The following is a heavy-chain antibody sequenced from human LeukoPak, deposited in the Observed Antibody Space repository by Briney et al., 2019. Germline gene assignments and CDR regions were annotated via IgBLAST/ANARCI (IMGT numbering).Heavy chain of an antibody. Sequence: GGSLRLSCAASGFTFSSYGMHWVRQAPGKGLEWVAFIRYDGSNKYYADSVKGRFTISRDNSKNTLYLQMNSLKTEDTAVYYCTTDVSYWGQGTLVTVSS. CDR1: GFTFSSYG. CDR2: IRYDGSNK. CDR3: TTDVSY. V-gene: IGHV3-30*02. J-gene: IGHJ4*02.